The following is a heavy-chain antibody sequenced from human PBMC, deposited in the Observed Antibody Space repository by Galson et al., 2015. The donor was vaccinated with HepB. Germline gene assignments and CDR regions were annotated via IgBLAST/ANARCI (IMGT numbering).Heavy chain of an antibody. V-gene: IGHV2-5*02. J-gene: IGHJ2*01. CDR3: AHQNYGSQRATLGYLDL. D-gene: IGHD4-17*01. CDR2: IYWDDDK. CDR1: GFSLSTSGVG. Sequence: PALVKPTQTLTLTCTFSGFSLSTSGVGVGWIRQPPGKALEWLALIYWDDDKRYSPSLKSRLTITKDTSKNQVVLTMTNMDPVDTATYYCAHQNYGSQRATLGYLDLWGRGTLVTVSS.